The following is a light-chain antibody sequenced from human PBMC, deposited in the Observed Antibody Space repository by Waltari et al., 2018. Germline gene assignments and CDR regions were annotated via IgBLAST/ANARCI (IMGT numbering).Light chain of an antibody. CDR1: NSDVGSYNL. CDR3: CSNVDTGTSVV. J-gene: IGLJ2*01. CDR2: EVN. Sequence: QSALTQPASVSGSPGQSITISCTGTNSDVGSYNLVSWYQHHPGKAPKLIIYEVNKRPAGVSNRFSGSKSGNTAALTISGLQAEDEADYCCCSNVDTGTSVVFGGGTKLAVL. V-gene: IGLV2-23*02.